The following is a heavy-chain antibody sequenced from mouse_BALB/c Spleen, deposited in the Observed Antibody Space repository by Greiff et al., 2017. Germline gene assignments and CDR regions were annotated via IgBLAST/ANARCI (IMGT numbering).Heavy chain of an antibody. CDR3: ARELLRPPYYAMDY. CDR2: IWGDGST. CDR1: GFSLTGYG. V-gene: IGHV2-6-7*01. Sequence: VKLVESGPGLVAPSQSLSITCTVSGFSLTGYGVNWVRQPPGKGLEWLGMIWGDGSTDYNSALKSRLSISTDNSKSQVFLKMNSLQTDDTARYYCARELLRPPYYAMDYWGQGTSVTVSS. D-gene: IGHD1-2*01. J-gene: IGHJ4*01.